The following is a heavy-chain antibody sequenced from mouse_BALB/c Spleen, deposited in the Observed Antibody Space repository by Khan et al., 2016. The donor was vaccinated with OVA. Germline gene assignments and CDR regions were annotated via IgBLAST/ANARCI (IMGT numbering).Heavy chain of an antibody. CDR1: GISITTGNYR. V-gene: IGHV3-5*02. CDR3: ARERASAMDY. Sequence: EVQLQESGPGLVKPSQTVSLTCTVTGISITTGNYRWSWIRQFPGNKLEWIGYIYYSGTITYNPSLTSRTTITRDTSKNQFFLEMNSLTAEDTATYYCARERASAMDYWGQGTSVTVSS. D-gene: IGHD3-3*01. J-gene: IGHJ4*01. CDR2: IYYSGTI.